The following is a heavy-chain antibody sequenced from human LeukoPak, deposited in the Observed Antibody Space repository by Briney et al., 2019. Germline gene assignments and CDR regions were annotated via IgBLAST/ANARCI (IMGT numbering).Heavy chain of an antibody. D-gene: IGHD5-24*01. CDR2: IYYSGST. CDR3: ARDHREMATTDAFDI. V-gene: IGHV4-59*01. CDR1: GGSISSYY. J-gene: IGHJ3*02. Sequence: PPETLPLTCTVSGGSISSYYWSWIRQPPGKGLEWIGYIYYSGSTNYNPSLKSRVTISVDTSKNQFSLKLSSVTAADTAVYYCARDHREMATTDAFDIWGQGTMVTVSS.